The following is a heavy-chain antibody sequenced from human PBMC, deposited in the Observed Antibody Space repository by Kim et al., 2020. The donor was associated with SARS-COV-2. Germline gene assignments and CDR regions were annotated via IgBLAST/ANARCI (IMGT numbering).Heavy chain of an antibody. V-gene: IGHV4-39*01. CDR2: IYYSGST. CDR3: ARAHEGWDHHYYYYMDV. J-gene: IGHJ6*03. D-gene: IGHD6-19*01. CDR1: GDSISSSTYY. Sequence: SETLSLTCTVSGDSISSSTYYWVWVRQPPGKGLEWIGSIYYSGSTYYNPSLKSRVTVSIDTSNNQFSLKLRSVTATDTAVYYCARAHEGWDHHYYYYMDVWGKGTTVTASS.